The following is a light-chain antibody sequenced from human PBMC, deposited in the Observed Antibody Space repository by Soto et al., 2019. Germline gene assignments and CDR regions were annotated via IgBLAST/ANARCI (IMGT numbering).Light chain of an antibody. J-gene: IGKJ5*01. Sequence: DIQVTQSPSTLSASVGDRVTITCRASQNIGSWLAWYQQKPGKAPKVLIYVASSLERGVPSRFSGSGCGTEFTLTISSLQPEDFATYYCKQYNRDSGTLCQGTRLEIK. V-gene: IGKV1-5*01. CDR1: QNIGSW. CDR2: VAS. CDR3: KQYNRDSGT.